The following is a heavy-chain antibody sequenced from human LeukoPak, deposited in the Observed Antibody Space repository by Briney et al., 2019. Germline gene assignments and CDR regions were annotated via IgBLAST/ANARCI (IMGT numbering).Heavy chain of an antibody. Sequence: GGSLRLSCAASGFTFSSYAMHWVRQAPGKGLEWVAVISYDGSNKYYADPVKGRFTISRDNSKNMLYLQMNSLRAEDTALYYCAKDHVNAGHLDYWGQGTLVTVS. CDR2: ISYDGSNK. CDR1: GFTFSSYA. D-gene: IGHD6-13*01. J-gene: IGHJ4*02. V-gene: IGHV3-30*04. CDR3: AKDHVNAGHLDY.